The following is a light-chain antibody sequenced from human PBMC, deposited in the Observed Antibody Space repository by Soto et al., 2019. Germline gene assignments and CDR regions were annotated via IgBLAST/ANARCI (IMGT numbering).Light chain of an antibody. J-gene: IGLJ7*01. CDR3: QTWGTGFQF. V-gene: IGLV4-69*01. CDR1: SGHSSYA. CDR2: LNNDGSH. Sequence: QLVLTQSPSASASLGASVKLTCTLSSGHSSYAIAWHQKQPGKGPRYLMDLNNDGSHTKGDGIPDRFSGSSSGAARYLIFSSLQSEDEADYYCQTWGTGFQFFGGGTQLTVL.